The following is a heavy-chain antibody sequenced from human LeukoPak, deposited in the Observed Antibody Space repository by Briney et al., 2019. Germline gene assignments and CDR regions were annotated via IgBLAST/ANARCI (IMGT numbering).Heavy chain of an antibody. Sequence: SETLSLTCTVSGGSISSGSYYWSWIRQPAGKGLEWIGRIYTSGSTNYNPSLKSRVTISVDTSKNQFSLRLSSVTAADTAVYYCARCPVAAFDIWGQGTMVTVSS. V-gene: IGHV4-61*02. CDR1: GGSISSGSYY. J-gene: IGHJ3*02. CDR3: ARCPVAAFDI. CDR2: IYTSGST. D-gene: IGHD6-19*01.